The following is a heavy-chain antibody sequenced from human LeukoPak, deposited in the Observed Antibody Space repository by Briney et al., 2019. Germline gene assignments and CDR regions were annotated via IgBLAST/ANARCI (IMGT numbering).Heavy chain of an antibody. CDR3: AKDGPTYRFGEFQTFSQFDY. V-gene: IGHV3-43*01. D-gene: IGHD3-10*01. CDR1: GFTFDDYT. Sequence: GGSLRLSCAASGFTFDDYTMHWVRQAPGKGLEWVSLISWDGGSTYYADSVKGRSTISRDNSKNSLYLQMNSLRTEDTALYYCAKDGPTYRFGEFQTFSQFDYWGQGTLVTVSS. J-gene: IGHJ4*02. CDR2: ISWDGGST.